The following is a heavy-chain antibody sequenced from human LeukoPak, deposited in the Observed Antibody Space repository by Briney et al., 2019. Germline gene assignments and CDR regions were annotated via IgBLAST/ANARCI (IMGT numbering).Heavy chain of an antibody. CDR2: IIPIFGTA. CDR3: ARASRRSGYSYEKRFDY. CDR1: GGTFSSYA. J-gene: IGHJ4*02. D-gene: IGHD5-18*01. Sequence: ASVKVSCKAPGGTFSSYAISWVRQAPGQGLEWMGGIIPIFGTANYAQKFQGRVTITADKSTSTAYMELSSLRSEDTAVYYCARASRRSGYSYEKRFDYWGQGTLVTVSS. V-gene: IGHV1-69*06.